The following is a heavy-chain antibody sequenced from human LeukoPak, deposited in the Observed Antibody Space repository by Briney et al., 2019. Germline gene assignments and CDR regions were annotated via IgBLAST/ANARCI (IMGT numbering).Heavy chain of an antibody. Sequence: PSETLSLTCTISAYSISSGYYWGWIRQPPGKGLEWIGSIYHSGSTYYNPSLKSRVTISVDTSKNQFSLKLSSMTAADTAVYYCASIYPTYYDSSGYYYFDYWGQGTLVTVSS. V-gene: IGHV4-38-2*02. CDR3: ASIYPTYYDSSGYYYFDY. D-gene: IGHD3-22*01. J-gene: IGHJ4*02. CDR1: AYSISSGYY. CDR2: IYHSGST.